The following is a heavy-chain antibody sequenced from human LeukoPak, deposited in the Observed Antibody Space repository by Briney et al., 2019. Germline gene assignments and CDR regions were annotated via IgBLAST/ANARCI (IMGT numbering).Heavy chain of an antibody. D-gene: IGHD4-17*01. J-gene: IGHJ4*02. V-gene: IGHV3-48*01. CDR1: GFTFGIYA. CDR3: ARGFDYGFHY. Sequence: GGSLRLSCAASGFTFGIYAMNWVRQAPGKGLEWVSYIGPSGSNIYYADSVKGRFTISRDNAKDSLYLQMNSLRAEDTAVYYCARGFDYGFHYWGQGTLVTVSS. CDR2: IGPSGSNI.